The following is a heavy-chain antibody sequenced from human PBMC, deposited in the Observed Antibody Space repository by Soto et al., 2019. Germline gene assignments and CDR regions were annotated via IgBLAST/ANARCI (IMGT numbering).Heavy chain of an antibody. Sequence: SETLCLTCTVSGGSISSYDGSWIRQPPGKGLGWIGYIYYSGSTNYNPSLKSRVTISVDTSKNQFSLKLSSVTAADTAVYYCARGRSLRQHRSWFDPWGQGTLLTVSS. D-gene: IGHD4-17*01. CDR1: GGSISSYD. V-gene: IGHV4-59*01. CDR2: IYYSGST. J-gene: IGHJ5*02. CDR3: ARGRSLRQHRSWFDP.